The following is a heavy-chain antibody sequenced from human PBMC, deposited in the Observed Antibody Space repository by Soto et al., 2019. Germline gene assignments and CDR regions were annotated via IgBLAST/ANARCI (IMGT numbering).Heavy chain of an antibody. D-gene: IGHD6-13*01. CDR3: ARQLIC. CDR1: RGRMYSSY. V-gene: IGHV4-59*08. Sequence: LAISSTVCRGRMYSSYWSWIRHPPGKGLEWIGYIYDSGSTYYNSSLKSRVTMSVDTSKNQFSLKLSSVTAADPAVYYCARQLICWGQGTPVTVSS. CDR2: IYDSGST. J-gene: IGHJ4*02.